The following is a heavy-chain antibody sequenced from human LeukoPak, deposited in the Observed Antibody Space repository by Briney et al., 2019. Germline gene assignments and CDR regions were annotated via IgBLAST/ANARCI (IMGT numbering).Heavy chain of an antibody. Sequence: GGSLRLSCAASGFTFSSYGMHWVRQAPGKGLEWVGVIWYDGSNKYYADSVKGPFTISRDNSKNTLYLQMNSLRAEDTAVYYCARANSGSYYSSGMDVWGQGTTVTVSS. J-gene: IGHJ6*02. V-gene: IGHV3-33*01. D-gene: IGHD1-26*01. CDR3: ARANSGSYYSSGMDV. CDR2: IWYDGSNK. CDR1: GFTFSSYG.